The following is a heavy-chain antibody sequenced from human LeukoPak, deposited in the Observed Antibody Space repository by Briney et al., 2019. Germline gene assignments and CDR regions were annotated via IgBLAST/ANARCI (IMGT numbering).Heavy chain of an antibody. CDR1: GGSISSYY. Sequence: SETLSLTCTVSGGSISSYYWSRIRQPPGKGLEWIGYIYYSGSTNYNPSLKSRVTISVDTSKNQFSLKLSSVTAADTAVYYCARGGDWNYFRESPENWFDPWGQGTLVTVSS. J-gene: IGHJ5*02. CDR2: IYYSGST. V-gene: IGHV4-59*01. D-gene: IGHD1-7*01. CDR3: ARGGDWNYFRESPENWFDP.